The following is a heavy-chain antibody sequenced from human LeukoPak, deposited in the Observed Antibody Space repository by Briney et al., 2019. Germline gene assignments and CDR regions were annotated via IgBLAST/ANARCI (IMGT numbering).Heavy chain of an antibody. D-gene: IGHD2-2*01. CDR3: ARVSYCSSTSCYGVNAFDI. Sequence: GGSLRLSCAASGFTFSSYSMNWVRQAPGKGLEWVSSISSSSSYIYYADSVKGRFTVSRDNAKNSLYLQMNSLRAEDTAVYYCARVSYCSSTSCYGVNAFDIWGQGTMVTVSS. CDR2: ISSSSSYI. V-gene: IGHV3-21*01. CDR1: GFTFSSYS. J-gene: IGHJ3*02.